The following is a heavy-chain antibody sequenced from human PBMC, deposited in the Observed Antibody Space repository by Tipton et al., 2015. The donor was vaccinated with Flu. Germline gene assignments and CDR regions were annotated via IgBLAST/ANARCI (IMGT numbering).Heavy chain of an antibody. CDR3: ARDTGGYDSSGYYPDY. D-gene: IGHD3-22*01. CDR1: GYTFTSYY. J-gene: IGHJ4*02. Sequence: QLVQSGAEVKKPGASVKVSCKASGYTFTSYYMHWVRQAPGQGLEWMGIINPSSGSTSYAQKFQGRVTMTRDTSTSTVYMELSSLRSEDTAVYYCARDTGGYDSSGYYPDYWCQGTLVTVSS. V-gene: IGHV1-46*01. CDR2: INPSSGST.